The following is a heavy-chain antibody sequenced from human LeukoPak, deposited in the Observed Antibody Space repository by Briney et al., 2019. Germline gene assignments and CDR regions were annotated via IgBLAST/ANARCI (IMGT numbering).Heavy chain of an antibody. D-gene: IGHD3-3*01. CDR2: IYHSGST. CDR3: ARAGPTTYYDFWSS. V-gene: IGHV4-61*05. Sequence: PSETLSLTCSVTGGSISTSSYYWGWIRQPPGKGLEWIGYIYHSGSTYYNPSLKSRVTISVDKSKNQFSLKLSSVTAADTAVYYCARAGPTTYYDFWSSWGQGTLVTVSS. CDR1: GGSISTSSYY. J-gene: IGHJ5*02.